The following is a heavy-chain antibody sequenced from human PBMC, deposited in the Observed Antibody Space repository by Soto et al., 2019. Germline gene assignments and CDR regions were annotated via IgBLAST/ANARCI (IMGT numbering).Heavy chain of an antibody. CDR2: IYWNDDK. CDR1: GFSLSTSGVG. V-gene: IGHV2-5*01. J-gene: IGHJ6*02. D-gene: IGHD1-7*01. CDR3: ARRRPASPDWNSGHYYYYRMDV. Sequence: SGPTLVNPTEALTLTCTFSGFSLSTSGVGVGWIRQPPGKALEWLALIYWNDDKRYSPSLKSRLTFTKDTSKNQVVLTMTNMDPVDTATYYCARRRPASPDWNSGHYYYYRMDVWGQGTTVTVSS.